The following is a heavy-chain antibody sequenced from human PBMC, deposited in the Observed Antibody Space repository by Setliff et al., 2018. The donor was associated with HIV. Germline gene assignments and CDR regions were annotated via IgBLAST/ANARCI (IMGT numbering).Heavy chain of an antibody. J-gene: IGHJ4*02. V-gene: IGHV4-4*02. D-gene: IGHD3-16*01. Sequence: SETLSLTCEVSGAPVTDSNWWNWVRQPPGEGLEWIGEAYHTGSTNYSPSLERRVTISVDTSKNQFSLALTSVTAADTAIYFCARVSLDLKYYDSAGYTHPLYFFDYWGQGKLVTVSS. CDR2: AYHTGST. CDR3: ARVSLDLKYYDSAGYTHPLYFFDY. CDR1: GAPVTDSNW.